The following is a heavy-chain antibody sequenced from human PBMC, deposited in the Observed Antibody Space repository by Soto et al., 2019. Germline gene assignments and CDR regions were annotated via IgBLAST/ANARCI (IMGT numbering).Heavy chain of an antibody. CDR1: GFTFSSYS. CDR2: ISSSSSYI. V-gene: IGHV3-21*04. D-gene: IGHD1-7*01. J-gene: IGHJ4*02. Sequence: GGSLRLSCAASGFTFSSYSMNWVRQAPGKGLEWVSSISSSSSYIYYADSVKGRFTISRDNAKNSLYLQMNSLRAEDTAVYYCARSGTPSPPADYWGQGTLVTVSS. CDR3: ARSGTPSPPADY.